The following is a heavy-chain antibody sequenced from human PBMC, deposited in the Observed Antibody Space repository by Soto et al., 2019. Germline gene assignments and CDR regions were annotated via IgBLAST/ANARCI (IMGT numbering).Heavy chain of an antibody. CDR3: TRHYNDYVWGSYRYSQPFDYFDY. Sequence: GGSVRLSCAASGFTFSGSAMHWVRQASGKGLEWVGRIRSKANSYATAYAASVKGRFTISRDDSKNTAYLQMNSLKTEDTAVYYCTRHYNDYVWGSYRYSQPFDYFDYWGQGTLVTVSS. D-gene: IGHD3-16*02. CDR1: GFTFSGSA. V-gene: IGHV3-73*01. CDR2: IRSKANSYAT. J-gene: IGHJ4*02.